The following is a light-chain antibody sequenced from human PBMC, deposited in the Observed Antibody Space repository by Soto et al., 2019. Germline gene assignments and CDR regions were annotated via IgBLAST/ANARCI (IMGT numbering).Light chain of an antibody. CDR1: SSDVESYNL. Sequence: QCVLTQPASVSGSPGQSITISCTGTSSDVESYNLVSWYQQHPGKAPKVMIYDVSKRPSGVPDRFSGSKSGNTASLTLSGLQAEDEADYHCCSYAGSYTFYVFGTGTKVTVL. V-gene: IGLV2-11*01. J-gene: IGLJ1*01. CDR3: CSYAGSYTFYV. CDR2: DVS.